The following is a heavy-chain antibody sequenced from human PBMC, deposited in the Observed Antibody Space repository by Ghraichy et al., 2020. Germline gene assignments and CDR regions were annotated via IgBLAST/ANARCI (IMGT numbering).Heavy chain of an antibody. CDR3: AKAGYFDWFPIDY. CDR2: ISSSGSTI. J-gene: IGHJ4*02. D-gene: IGHD3-9*01. Sequence: GGSLRLYCAASGFIFSSFNMNWVRQAPGKGLEWVSFISSSGSTIYYADSVKGRFTISRDNAKNSLYLQMNSLRDEDTAVYFCAKAGYFDWFPIDYWGQGTLVTVSS. CDR1: GFIFSSFN. V-gene: IGHV3-48*02.